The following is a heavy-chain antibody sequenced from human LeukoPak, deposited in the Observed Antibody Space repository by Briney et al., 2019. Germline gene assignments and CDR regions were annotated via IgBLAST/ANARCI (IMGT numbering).Heavy chain of an antibody. V-gene: IGHV4-59*08. D-gene: IGHD3-22*01. CDR2: IYYSGST. CDR3: ARSGAGYYDSSGYYPNYFDY. J-gene: IGHJ4*02. CDR1: GGSISSYY. Sequence: SETLSLTCTVSGGSISSYYWSWIRQPPGKGLEWIGYIYYSGSTNYNPSLKSRVTISVDTSKNQFSLKLSSVTAADTAVYYCARSGAGYYDSSGYYPNYFDYWGQGTLATVSS.